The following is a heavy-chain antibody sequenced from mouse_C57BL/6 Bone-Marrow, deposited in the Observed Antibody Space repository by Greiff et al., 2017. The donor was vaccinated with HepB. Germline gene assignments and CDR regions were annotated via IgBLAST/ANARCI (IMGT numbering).Heavy chain of an antibody. CDR1: GFTFSSYG. CDR3: ARYYSNYVWFAY. Sequence: EVKLMESGGDLVKPGGSLKLSCAASGFTFSSYGMSWVRQTPDKRLEWVANISSGGSYTYYPDSVKGRFTISRENAKNTLYLQMSSLKSEDTAMYYCARYYSNYVWFAYWGQGTLVTVSA. CDR2: ISSGGSYT. V-gene: IGHV5-6*01. J-gene: IGHJ3*01. D-gene: IGHD2-5*01.